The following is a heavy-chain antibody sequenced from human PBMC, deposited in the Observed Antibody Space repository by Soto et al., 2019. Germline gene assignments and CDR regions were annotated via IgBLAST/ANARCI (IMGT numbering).Heavy chain of an antibody. V-gene: IGHV3-30*18. D-gene: IGHD2-15*01. CDR2: ISYDGSNK. CDR1: GFTFSSYG. CDR3: AKEGYCSGGSCYSGRGMDV. Sequence: GGSLRLSCAASGFTFSSYGMHWVRQAPGKGLEWVAVISYDGSNKYYADSAKGRFTISRDNSKNTLYLQMNSLRAEDTAVYYCAKEGYCSGGSCYSGRGMDVWGQGTTVTVSS. J-gene: IGHJ6*02.